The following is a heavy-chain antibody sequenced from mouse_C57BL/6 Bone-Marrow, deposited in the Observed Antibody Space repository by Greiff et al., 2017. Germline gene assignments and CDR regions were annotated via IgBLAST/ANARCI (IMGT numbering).Heavy chain of an antibody. CDR3: ARGWDYGVDY. Sequence: QVQLQQPGAELVMPGASVKLSCKASGYTFTSYWMHWVKQRPGQGLEWIGEIDPSDSYTNYNQKFKGKSTLTVDKYSSTAYMQLSSLTSEDSAVYYCARGWDYGVDYWGQGTTLTVSS. D-gene: IGHD1-1*02. V-gene: IGHV1-69*01. J-gene: IGHJ2*01. CDR1: GYTFTSYW. CDR2: IDPSDSYT.